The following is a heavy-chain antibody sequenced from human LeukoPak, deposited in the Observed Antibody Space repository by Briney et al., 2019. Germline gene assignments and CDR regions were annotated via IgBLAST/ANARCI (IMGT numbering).Heavy chain of an antibody. D-gene: IGHD3-22*01. CDR1: GFTFSSYA. CDR3: ARDGSGYYTLHY. CDR2: IKLTGEGWTT. V-gene: IGHV3-15*01. J-gene: IGHJ4*02. Sequence: GGSLRLSCAASGFTFSSYAMTWVRQAPGKGLEWVGRIKLTGEGWTTDFAALVRDRFIISRDDSTNTLYLQMNSLKIEDTAVYFCARDGSGYYTLHYWGQGTLVTVSS.